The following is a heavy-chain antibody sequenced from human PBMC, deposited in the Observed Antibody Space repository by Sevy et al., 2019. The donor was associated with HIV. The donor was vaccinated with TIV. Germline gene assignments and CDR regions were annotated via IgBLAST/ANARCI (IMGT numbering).Heavy chain of an antibody. Sequence: GGSLRLSCAASGFTFSSYAMHWVRQAPGKGLELVAVISYDGSNKYYADSVKGRFTISRDNSKNTLYLQMNGLRAEDTAVYYCARVRCSGGSCYSPLGDYYYGMDVWGQGTTVTVSS. CDR3: ARVRCSGGSCYSPLGDYYYGMDV. J-gene: IGHJ6*02. D-gene: IGHD2-15*01. CDR1: GFTFSSYA. V-gene: IGHV3-30-3*01. CDR2: ISYDGSNK.